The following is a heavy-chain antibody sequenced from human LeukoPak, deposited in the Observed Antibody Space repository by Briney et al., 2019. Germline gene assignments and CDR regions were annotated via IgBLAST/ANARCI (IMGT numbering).Heavy chain of an antibody. J-gene: IGHJ4*02. D-gene: IGHD1-26*01. CDR1: GYTFTGYY. CDR3: ARMSYSGSYSRDY. Sequence: ASVKVSFKASGYTFTGYYMHWVRQAPGQGLEWMGWINPNSGGTNYAQKFQGRVTMTRDTSISTAYMELSRLRSDDTAVYYCARMSYSGSYSRDYWGQGTLVTVSS. CDR2: INPNSGGT. V-gene: IGHV1-2*02.